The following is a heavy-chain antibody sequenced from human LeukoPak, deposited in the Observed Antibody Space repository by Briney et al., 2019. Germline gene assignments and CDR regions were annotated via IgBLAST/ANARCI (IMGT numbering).Heavy chain of an antibody. CDR3: ARSFFPHYYDSSGYYEPFDY. CDR2: INAGNGNT. V-gene: IGHV1-3*01. D-gene: IGHD3-22*01. Sequence: PVASVKVSCKASGYTFTSYAMHWVRQAPGQRLEWMGWINAGNGNTKYSQKLQGRVTITRDTSASTAYMELSSLRSEDTAVYYCARSFFPHYYDSSGYYEPFDYWGQGTLVTVSS. J-gene: IGHJ4*02. CDR1: GYTFTSYA.